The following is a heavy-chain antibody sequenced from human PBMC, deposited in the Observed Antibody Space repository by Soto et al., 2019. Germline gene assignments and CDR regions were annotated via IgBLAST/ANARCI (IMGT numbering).Heavy chain of an antibody. CDR3: AKDGGPVYCNSPGCSAKHFDY. Sequence: GGSLRLSCAASGFTFRSYWMTWVRQPPGKGLEWVAIISYDGDNEYYADSVRGRFTISRDNSRNTLYLQTSSLRHEDTAVYYCAKDGGPVYCNSPGCSAKHFDYWGQGTLVTVSS. CDR1: GFTFRSYW. CDR2: ISYDGDNE. V-gene: IGHV3-30*18. D-gene: IGHD2-2*01. J-gene: IGHJ4*02.